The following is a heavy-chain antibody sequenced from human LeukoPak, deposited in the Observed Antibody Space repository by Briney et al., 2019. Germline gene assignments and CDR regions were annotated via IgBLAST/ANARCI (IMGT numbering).Heavy chain of an antibody. CDR3: AGDGGDRFLECSTTWFDP. D-gene: IGHD3-3*01. Sequence: SQTLSLTCTVSGGSVSSGSYYWNWIRQPAGKGLEWIGRIYTSGSTNYNPSLKSRVTISLDTSKNQFSLKLTSVTAADTAVYYCAGDGGDRFLECSTTWFDPGGQGTLVPVSS. J-gene: IGHJ5*02. V-gene: IGHV4-61*02. CDR2: IYTSGST. CDR1: GGSVSSGSYY.